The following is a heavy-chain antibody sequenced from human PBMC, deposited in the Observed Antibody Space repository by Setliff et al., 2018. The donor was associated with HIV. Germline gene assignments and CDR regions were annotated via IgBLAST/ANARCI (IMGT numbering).Heavy chain of an antibody. CDR2: IHYSGAT. J-gene: IGHJ6*03. V-gene: IGHV4-59*11. D-gene: IGHD1-7*01. Sequence: SETLSLTCTVSGGSISSHYWIWIRQPPGKGLEWIGYIHYSGATNYNPSLKSRVTISLDTSKNQFSLKLSSVTAADTAVYYCARGDGTKYYYYYYMDVWGKGTTVTVSS. CDR1: GGSISSHY. CDR3: ARGDGTKYYYYYYMDV.